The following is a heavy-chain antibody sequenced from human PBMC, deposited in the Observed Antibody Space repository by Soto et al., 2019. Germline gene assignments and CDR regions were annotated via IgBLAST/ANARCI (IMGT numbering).Heavy chain of an antibody. D-gene: IGHD3-10*02. CDR3: ARSPLSYDYVRQTWREVGDSFDV. CDR2: LIHGGST. V-gene: IGHV4-34*02. J-gene: IGHJ3*01. CDR1: NSSLGAFH. Sequence: QVHLEQWGAGLLKPSETLSLTCAIYNSSLGAFHWTWNRQPPGKGLEWIGELIHGGSTNYNPSLKSRVTFSLDTSKSQFSLHVMSVTAADTAVYYCARSPLSYDYVRQTWREVGDSFDVWGRGTSVTVSS.